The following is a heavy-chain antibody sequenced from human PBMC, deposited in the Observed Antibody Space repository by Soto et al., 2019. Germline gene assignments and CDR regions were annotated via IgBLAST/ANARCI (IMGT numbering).Heavy chain of an antibody. J-gene: IGHJ6*02. D-gene: IGHD3-3*01. Sequence: QVQLVQSGAEVKKPGASVKVSCKASGYTFTSYYMHWVRQAPGQGLEWMGIINPSGGSTSYAQKFQGRVTMTRDTCTSTVYMELSRLRSEDTAVYYCARDEESKRYDFWSSYYHYYYYGMDVWGQGTTVTVSS. CDR2: INPSGGST. CDR3: ARDEESKRYDFWSSYYHYYYYGMDV. V-gene: IGHV1-46*01. CDR1: GYTFTSYY.